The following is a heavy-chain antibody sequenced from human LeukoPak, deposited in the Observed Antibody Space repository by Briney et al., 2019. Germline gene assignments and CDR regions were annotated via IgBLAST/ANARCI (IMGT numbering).Heavy chain of an antibody. CDR1: GFTFSSIA. Sequence: GGSLRLSCAASGFTFSSIAMTWVRQAPGKGLEWVSTIRSNGETTYNADSVKGRFTISRDNSKNTLYLQMNSLRAEDTAVYYCARGYSSSWYDYWGQGTLVTVSS. CDR2: IRSNGETT. D-gene: IGHD6-13*01. V-gene: IGHV3-23*01. J-gene: IGHJ4*02. CDR3: ARGYSSSWYDY.